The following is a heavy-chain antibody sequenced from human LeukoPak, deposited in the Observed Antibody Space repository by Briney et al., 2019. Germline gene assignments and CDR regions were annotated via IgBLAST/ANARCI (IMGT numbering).Heavy chain of an antibody. V-gene: IGHV1-18*01. D-gene: IGHD6-13*01. J-gene: IGHJ4*02. CDR3: ARVQYSSWFFDY. CDR2: ISAYNCNT. CDR1: GYTFTSYD. Sequence: ASVKVSYKASGYTFTSYDIIWVRLAPGQRLEWMGWISAYNCNTNYVQKLQGKVTMTTNTSTSTAYMELRSLRSDDTAVYYCARVQYSSWFFDYWGQGTLVTVSS.